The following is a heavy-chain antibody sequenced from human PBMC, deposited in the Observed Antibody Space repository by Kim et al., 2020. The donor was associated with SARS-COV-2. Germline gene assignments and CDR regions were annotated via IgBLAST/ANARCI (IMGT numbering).Heavy chain of an antibody. V-gene: IGHV3-23*01. CDR2: ISATDGST. Sequence: GGSLRLSCGASGFTLSSYAMSWVRQAPGKGLEWVSVISATDGSTYYPDSVKGRFTISRDNSKNTVYLQMNSLRADDTAVYYCAKDRGFLVGFDYWGQGALVTVSS. D-gene: IGHD3-3*01. CDR3: AKDRGFLVGFDY. J-gene: IGHJ4*02. CDR1: GFTLSSYA.